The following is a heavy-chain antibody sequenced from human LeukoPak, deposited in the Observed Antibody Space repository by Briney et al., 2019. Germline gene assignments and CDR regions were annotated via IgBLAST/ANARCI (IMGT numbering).Heavy chain of an antibody. CDR2: ISSSGSTI. V-gene: IGHV3-11*01. D-gene: IGHD4-23*01. CDR3: ARAARGYYGGNFNFDY. Sequence: GGSLRLSCAASGFTFSDYYMSWIRQAPGKGLEWVSYISSSGSTIYYADSVKGRFTISRDNAKNSLYLQMNGLRAEDTAVYYCARAARGYYGGNFNFDYWGQGTLVTVSS. CDR1: GFTFSDYY. J-gene: IGHJ4*02.